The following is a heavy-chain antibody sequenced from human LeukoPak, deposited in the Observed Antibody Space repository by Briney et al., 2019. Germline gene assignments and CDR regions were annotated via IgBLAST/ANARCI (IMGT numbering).Heavy chain of an antibody. J-gene: IGHJ3*02. CDR1: GFTFSSYS. Sequence: PGGSLRLSCAASGFTFSSYSMNWVRQAPGKGMEWVSSISSSSSYIYYADSVKGRFTISRDNAKNSLYLQMNSPRAEDTAVYYCAREMATDFSLGAFDIWGQGTMVTVSS. V-gene: IGHV3-21*01. CDR2: ISSSSSYI. CDR3: AREMATDFSLGAFDI. D-gene: IGHD5-24*01.